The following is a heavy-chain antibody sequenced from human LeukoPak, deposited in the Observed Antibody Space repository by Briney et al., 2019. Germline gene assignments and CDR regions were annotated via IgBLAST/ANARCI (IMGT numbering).Heavy chain of an antibody. V-gene: IGHV3-48*01. CDR1: GFTFSRYS. Sequence: GGSLRLSCAASGFTFSRYSMNWVRQAPGKGLEWVAFINSGSSTIYYADSVKGRFTISRDNAKNSLILQMNSLRAEDTAVYYCARGGTTPYYYYMDVWGKGTTVTVSS. CDR3: ARGGTTPYYYYMDV. D-gene: IGHD4-11*01. J-gene: IGHJ6*03. CDR2: INSGSSTI.